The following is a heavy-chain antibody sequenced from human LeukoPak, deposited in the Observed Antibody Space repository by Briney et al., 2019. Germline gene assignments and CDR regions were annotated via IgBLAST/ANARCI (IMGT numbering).Heavy chain of an antibody. D-gene: IGHD3-22*01. Sequence: ASVKVSCKASGYTFTNYYMHWVRQAPGQGLEWMGIINPSGGSTSYAQKFQGRVTVTRDTSTSTVYMELSSLRAEDTAVYYCAKDPYYYDSSGYYSSDYWGQGTLVTVSS. CDR3: AKDPYYYDSSGYYSSDY. J-gene: IGHJ4*02. V-gene: IGHV1-46*01. CDR1: GYTFTNYY. CDR2: INPSGGST.